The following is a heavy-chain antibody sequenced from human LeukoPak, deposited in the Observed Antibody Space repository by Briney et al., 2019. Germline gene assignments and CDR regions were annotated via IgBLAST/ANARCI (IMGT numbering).Heavy chain of an antibody. CDR1: GYTFTSYG. D-gene: IGHD4-23*01. Sequence: ASVKVSCKASGYTFTSYGISWVRQAPGQGLEWMGWISAYNGNTNYAQKLQGRVTTTTDTSTGTAYMELRSLRSDDTAVYYCARSYYGGNSGDYWGQGTLVTVSS. CDR3: ARSYYGGNSGDY. J-gene: IGHJ4*02. CDR2: ISAYNGNT. V-gene: IGHV1-18*01.